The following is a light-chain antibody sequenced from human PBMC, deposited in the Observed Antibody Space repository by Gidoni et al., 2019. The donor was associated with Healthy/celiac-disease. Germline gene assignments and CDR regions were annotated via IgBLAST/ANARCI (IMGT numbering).Light chain of an antibody. CDR3: QQSYSTPIT. V-gene: IGKV1-39*01. CDR1: QSIISY. CDR2: AAS. Sequence: IQITQPPSSLSASVGDRVTITCRASQSIISYLNWYQQKPGKAPKLLIYAASSLQSGVPSRFSGSGSGTDFTLTISSLQPEDFATYYCQQSYSTPITFGQGTRLEIK. J-gene: IGKJ5*01.